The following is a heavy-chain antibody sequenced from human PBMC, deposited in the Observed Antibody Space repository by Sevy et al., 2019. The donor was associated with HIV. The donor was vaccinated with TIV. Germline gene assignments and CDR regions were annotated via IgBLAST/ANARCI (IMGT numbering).Heavy chain of an antibody. Sequence: GGSLRLSCAASGFTFSNAWMSWVRQAPGKGLEWVGRIKSKTDGGTTDYAAPVKGRFTISRDDSNNTLYLKMNSLKTEDTAGYYCTTVEALFPYNGYSYGDVGLIDYWGQGTLVTVSS. V-gene: IGHV3-15*01. J-gene: IGHJ4*02. CDR2: IKSKTDGGTT. CDR3: TTVEALFPYNGYSYGDVGLIDY. D-gene: IGHD5-18*01. CDR1: GFTFSNAW.